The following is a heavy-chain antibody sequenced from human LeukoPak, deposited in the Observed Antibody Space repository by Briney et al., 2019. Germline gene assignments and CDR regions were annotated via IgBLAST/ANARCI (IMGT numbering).Heavy chain of an antibody. CDR1: GGTFSSYA. Sequence: SVKVSCKASGGTFSSYAISWVRQAPGQGLEWMGRIIPIFGTANYAQKFQGRVTITTDESTSTPYMELSSLRSEDTAVYYCARDFKDPLQLWLWYFDLWGRGTLVTVSS. CDR2: IIPIFGTA. D-gene: IGHD5-18*01. CDR3: ARDFKDPLQLWLWYFDL. V-gene: IGHV1-69*05. J-gene: IGHJ2*01.